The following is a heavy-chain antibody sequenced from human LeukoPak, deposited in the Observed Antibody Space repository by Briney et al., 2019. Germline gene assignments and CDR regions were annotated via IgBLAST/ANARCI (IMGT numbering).Heavy chain of an antibody. CDR2: IIPMSDTA. D-gene: IGHD1-26*01. CDR1: GGTFNSYA. Sequence: SVKVSCKASGGTFNSYAISWVRQAPGQGLEWMGGIIPMSDTANYPQKFRGRLTITADIPTSTVYMELSSLRSEDTAVYYCAREDDTGRYMGDDAFDIWGQGIMVTVSS. V-gene: IGHV1-69*06. J-gene: IGHJ3*02. CDR3: AREDDTGRYMGDDAFDI.